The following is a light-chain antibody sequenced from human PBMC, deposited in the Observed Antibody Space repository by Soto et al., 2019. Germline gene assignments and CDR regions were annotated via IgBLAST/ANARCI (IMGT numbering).Light chain of an antibody. CDR1: SSNIGAGYD. J-gene: IGLJ1*01. CDR3: QSYDSSLSGHYV. Sequence: QPVLTQPPSVSGAPGQRVTLSCTGSSSNIGAGYDVHWYQQLPGTAPKLLIYGNSNRPSGVPDRFSGSKSGTSASLAITGLQAEDEADYYCQSYDSSLSGHYVFGTGTKVTVL. V-gene: IGLV1-40*01. CDR2: GNS.